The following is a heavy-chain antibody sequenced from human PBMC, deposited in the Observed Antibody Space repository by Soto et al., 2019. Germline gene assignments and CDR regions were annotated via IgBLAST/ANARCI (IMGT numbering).Heavy chain of an antibody. J-gene: IGHJ5*02. Sequence: SETLSLTCAVSGGSISSSNLWSCVRQPPGKGLEWIGEIYHSGSTNYNPSLKSRVTISVDKSKNQFSLKLSSVTAADTAVYYCARASYYYDSSSPGSYNWFDPWGQGTLVTVYS. CDR3: ARASYYYDSSSPGSYNWFDP. D-gene: IGHD3-22*01. V-gene: IGHV4-4*02. CDR2: IYHSGST. CDR1: GGSISSSNL.